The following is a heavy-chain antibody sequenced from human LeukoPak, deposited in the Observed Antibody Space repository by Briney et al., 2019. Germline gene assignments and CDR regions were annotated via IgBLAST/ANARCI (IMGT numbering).Heavy chain of an antibody. Sequence: GGSLRLSCAASGFTFNTYTMHWVRQAPGKGLEWVAVITHDGNNQYYADSVKGRLTISRDNSKSTVYLQVNSLRTEDTAVYSCVRESGCYSGRTYFDYWGQGTLVTVSS. J-gene: IGHJ4*02. D-gene: IGHD1-26*01. V-gene: IGHV3-30-3*01. CDR1: GFTFNTYT. CDR3: VRESGCYSGRTYFDY. CDR2: ITHDGNNQ.